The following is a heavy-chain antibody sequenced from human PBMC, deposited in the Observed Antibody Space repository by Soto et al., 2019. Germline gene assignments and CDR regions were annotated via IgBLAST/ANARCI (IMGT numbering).Heavy chain of an antibody. J-gene: IGHJ4*02. CDR2: ISDDGSKE. V-gene: IGHV3-30-3*01. CDR3: AREVYYDFWSGFNTHPYYFDY. Sequence: QVQLVESGGGAVQPGRSLRLSCAASEFSFNIYTMHWVRQAPGKGLEWVAVISDDGSKEYYADSVKGRFTISRDNSKNTLYLQMNILRAEDTAVYYCAREVYYDFWSGFNTHPYYFDYWGQGTLVTVSS. CDR1: EFSFNIYT. D-gene: IGHD3-3*01.